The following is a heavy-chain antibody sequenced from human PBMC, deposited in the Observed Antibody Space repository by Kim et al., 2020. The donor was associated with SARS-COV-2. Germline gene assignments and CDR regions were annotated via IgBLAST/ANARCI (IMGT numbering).Heavy chain of an antibody. CDR3: ARERSQGGYYYDSSGYYYRGDAFDI. CDR1: GGSISSGGYY. V-gene: IGHV4-31*03. D-gene: IGHD3-22*01. CDR2: IYYSGST. Sequence: SETLSLTCTVSGGSISSGGYYWSWIRQHPGKGLEWIGYIYYSGSTYYNPSLKSRVTISVDTSKNQFSLKLSSVTAADTAVYYCARERSQGGYYYDSSGYYYRGDAFDIWGQGTMVTVSS. J-gene: IGHJ3*02.